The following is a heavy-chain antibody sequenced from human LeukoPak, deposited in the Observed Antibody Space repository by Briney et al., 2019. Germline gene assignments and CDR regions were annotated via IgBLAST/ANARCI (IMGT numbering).Heavy chain of an antibody. CDR3: ATALNNWNYY. J-gene: IGHJ4*02. CDR2: INPNTDGI. D-gene: IGHD1-7*01. CDR1: GYTFTDYY. V-gene: IGHV1-2*02. Sequence: ASVKVSCKASGYTFTDYYIHWVRQAPGQGLEWMGWINPNTDGINYAQKFQVRVTMTSDTSISTAYMELSSLRSDDMAVYYCATALNNWNYYWGQGTLVTVSS.